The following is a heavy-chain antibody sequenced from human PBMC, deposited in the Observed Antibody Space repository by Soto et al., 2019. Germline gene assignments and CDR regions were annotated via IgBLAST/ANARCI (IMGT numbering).Heavy chain of an antibody. CDR3: ARDGGYFDSLDY. D-gene: IGHD3-9*01. CDR2: IWYDGSNK. Sequence: QVQLVESGGGVVQPGRSLRLSCAASGFTFSSYGMHWVRQAPGKGLEWVAVIWYDGSNKYYADSVKARFTISRDNYKNTLYMQMNSLRAEDTAVYYCARDGGYFDSLDYWGQGTLVTVSS. V-gene: IGHV3-33*01. CDR1: GFTFSSYG. J-gene: IGHJ4*02.